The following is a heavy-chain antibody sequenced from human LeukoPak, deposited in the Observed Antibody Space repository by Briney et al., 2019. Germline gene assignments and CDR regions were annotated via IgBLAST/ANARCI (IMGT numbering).Heavy chain of an antibody. J-gene: IGHJ3*02. CDR2: ISAYNGNT. V-gene: IGHV1-18*01. Sequence: ASVKVSCEASGYTFTSYGISWVRQAPGQGLEWMGWISAYNGNTNYAQKLQGRVTMTTDTSTSTAYMELRSLRSDDTAVYYCASAYYYDSSGYYDAFDIWGQGTMVTVSS. D-gene: IGHD3-22*01. CDR3: ASAYYYDSSGYYDAFDI. CDR1: GYTFTSYG.